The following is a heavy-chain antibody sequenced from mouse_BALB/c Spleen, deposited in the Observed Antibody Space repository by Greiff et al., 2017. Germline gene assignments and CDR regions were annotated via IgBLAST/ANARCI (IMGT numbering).Heavy chain of an antibody. Sequence: EVKLMESGGGLVQPGGSMKLSCVASGFTFSNYWMNWVRQSPEKGLEWVAEIRLKSNNYATHYAESVKGRFTISRDDSKSSVYLQMNNLRAEDTGIYYCTREEGYYVGYWGQGTTLTVSS. J-gene: IGHJ2*01. CDR1: GFTFSNYW. CDR2: IRLKSNNYAT. CDR3: TREEGYYVGY. V-gene: IGHV6-6*02.